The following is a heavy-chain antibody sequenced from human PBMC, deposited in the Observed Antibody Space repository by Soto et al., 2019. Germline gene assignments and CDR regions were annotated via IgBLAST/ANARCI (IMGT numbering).Heavy chain of an antibody. D-gene: IGHD2-21*02. CDR1: GYSFTSYW. CDR2: IFPGDSDT. CDR3: ARQGGNSEDYYYYYGMDV. Sequence: PGESLKISCKGSGYSFTSYWIGWVRQMPGKGLEWMGAIFPGDSDTKYSPSFEGQVTISADKSISTAYLQWSSLKASDTAMYYCARQGGNSEDYYYYYGMDVWGQGTTVTVSS. J-gene: IGHJ6*02. V-gene: IGHV5-51*01.